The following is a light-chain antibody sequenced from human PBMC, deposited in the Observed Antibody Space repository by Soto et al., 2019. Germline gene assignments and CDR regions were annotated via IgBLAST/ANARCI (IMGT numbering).Light chain of an antibody. CDR1: QNINSY. CDR2: AAS. J-gene: IGKJ4*01. CDR3: QESYNLHT. Sequence: DIQMTQSPSSLSASVGDRVTITCRASQNINSYLNWYQQKVGKAPKLLINAASNLQSGVPLRFRGSGSGTDFTLTISSLQPEDFATYYCQESYNLHTFGGGTKVEIK. V-gene: IGKV1-39*01.